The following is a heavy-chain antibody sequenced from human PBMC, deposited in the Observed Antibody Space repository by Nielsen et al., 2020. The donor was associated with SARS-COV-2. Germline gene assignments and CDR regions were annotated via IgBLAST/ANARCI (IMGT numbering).Heavy chain of an antibody. V-gene: IGHV2-70*01. D-gene: IGHD5-12*01. J-gene: IGHJ4*02. Sequence: SGPTLVKPTQTLTLTCSFSGFSLTTSKMCVSWIRQPPGKALEWLALIDWDDETLYSTSLKTRLTISKDTSKSQVVLTMTNMDPVDTATYYCARTSATGYSDFWGQGAPVTVSS. CDR1: GFSLTTSKMC. CDR2: IDWDDET. CDR3: ARTSATGYSDF.